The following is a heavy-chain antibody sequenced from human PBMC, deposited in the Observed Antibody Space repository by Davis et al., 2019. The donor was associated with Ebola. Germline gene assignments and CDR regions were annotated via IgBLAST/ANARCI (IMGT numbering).Heavy chain of an antibody. J-gene: IGHJ6*02. V-gene: IGHV5-51*01. CDR2: IYPGDSDT. CDR3: ARLASSSWFHGMDV. D-gene: IGHD6-13*01. Sequence: GESLKISCKDSGNSFNSHWIAWVRQMPGKGLEWMGIIYPGDSDTRYSPSFEGQVTISVDKSISTAYLQWSSLKASDTAIYYCARLASSSWFHGMDVWGQGTTVTVSS. CDR1: GNSFNSHW.